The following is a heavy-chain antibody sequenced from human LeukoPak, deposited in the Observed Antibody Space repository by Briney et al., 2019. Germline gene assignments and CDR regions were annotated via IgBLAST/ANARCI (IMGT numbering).Heavy chain of an antibody. V-gene: IGHV3-23*01. J-gene: IGHJ4*02. CDR1: GFTFSIYA. Sequence: GGSLRLSCAASGFTFSIYAMSWVRQAPGKGLEWVSTISGSGGSTYYADSVKGRFTISRDNSKNTLYLQMNSLRVEDTAVYYCAKGHSSSWYGNYFDYWGQGTLVTVSS. CDR2: ISGSGGST. D-gene: IGHD6-13*01. CDR3: AKGHSSSWYGNYFDY.